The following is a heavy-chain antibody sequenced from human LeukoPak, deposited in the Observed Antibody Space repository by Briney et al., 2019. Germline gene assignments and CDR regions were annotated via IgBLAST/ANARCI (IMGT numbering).Heavy chain of an antibody. J-gene: IGHJ5*02. Sequence: PSETLSLTCTVSGGSISSGGYYWSWIRQHPGKGREWIGYIDYSGSTYYNASLKSRVTISVDTSKNQFSLKLRSVTAADTAVYYCARGGAIFGVVSRLDPWGQGTLVTVSS. CDR3: ARGGAIFGVVSRLDP. D-gene: IGHD3-3*01. CDR2: IDYSGST. V-gene: IGHV4-31*03. CDR1: GGSISSGGYY.